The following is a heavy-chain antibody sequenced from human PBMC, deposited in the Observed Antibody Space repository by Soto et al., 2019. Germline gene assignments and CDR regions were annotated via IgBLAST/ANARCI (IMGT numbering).Heavy chain of an antibody. Sequence: SDPLSLTCAVSGYSSSSGLYWGWIRQPPGKGLEWIGTIYRGGITYYNPSLKSRVTISIDTSKNHFSLRLSSVTATDTAVYFCAIGNPDWFDPWGQGTLVTVSS. V-gene: IGHV4-38-2*01. J-gene: IGHJ5*02. CDR3: AIGNPDWFDP. CDR2: IYRGGIT. D-gene: IGHD1-1*01. CDR1: GYSSSSGLY.